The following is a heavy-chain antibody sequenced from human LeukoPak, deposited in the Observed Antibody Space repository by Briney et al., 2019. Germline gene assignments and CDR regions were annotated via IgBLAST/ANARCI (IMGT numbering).Heavy chain of an antibody. CDR1: GFTFSSYW. CDR2: IKQDGSEK. V-gene: IGHV3-7*01. D-gene: IGHD4-17*01. CDR3: ASLDYGDYVRLLDP. J-gene: IGHJ5*02. Sequence: GGSLRLSCAASGFTFSSYWMSWVRQAPGKGLEWVANIKQDGSEKYYVDSVKGRFIISRDNSKNTLYLQVNSLRAEDTAVYYCASLDYGDYVRLLDPWGQGTLVTVSS.